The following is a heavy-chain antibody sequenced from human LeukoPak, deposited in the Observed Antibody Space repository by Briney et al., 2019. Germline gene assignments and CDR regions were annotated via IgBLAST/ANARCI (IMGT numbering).Heavy chain of an antibody. Sequence: PGRSLRLSRAASGFTFSSCAMHWVCQAPGKGLEWVAIISYDGDNKYHADSVKGRFIISRDNSKNTLYLQMNSLRTKDTALYYCARDPKRGFSYGWGAFDIWGQGTMVTVSS. CDR2: ISYDGDNK. D-gene: IGHD5-18*01. CDR1: GFTFSSCA. CDR3: ARDPKRGFSYGWGAFDI. V-gene: IGHV3-30-3*01. J-gene: IGHJ3*02.